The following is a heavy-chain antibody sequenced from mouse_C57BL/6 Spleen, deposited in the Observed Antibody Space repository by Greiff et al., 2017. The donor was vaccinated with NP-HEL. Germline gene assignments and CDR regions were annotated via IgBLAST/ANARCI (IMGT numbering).Heavy chain of an antibody. CDR3: TRGVYDYDDPAWFAY. CDR1: GYTFTSYW. J-gene: IGHJ3*01. D-gene: IGHD2-4*01. CDR2: IYPGNSDT. Sequence: EVQGVESGTVLARPGASVKMSCKTSGYTFTSYWMHWVKQRPGQGLEWIGAIYPGNSDTSYNQKFKGKAKLTAVTSASTAYMELSSLTNEDSAVYYCTRGVYDYDDPAWFAYWGQGTLVTVSA. V-gene: IGHV1-5*01.